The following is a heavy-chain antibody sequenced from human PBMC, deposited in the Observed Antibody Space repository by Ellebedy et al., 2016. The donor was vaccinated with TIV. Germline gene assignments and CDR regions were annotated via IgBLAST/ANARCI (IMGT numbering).Heavy chain of an antibody. CDR1: GFTFSSYA. J-gene: IGHJ6*02. Sequence: GESLKISCAASGFTFSSYAMSWVRQAPGKGLEWVSAISGSDGSTSYADSVKGRFTISSDNSKNTVYLQRKSLRAEDTAVYFCTRGKARTGYQYGMDLWGQGTTVAVSS. D-gene: IGHD6-13*01. CDR3: TRGKARTGYQYGMDL. V-gene: IGHV3-23*01. CDR2: ISGSDGST.